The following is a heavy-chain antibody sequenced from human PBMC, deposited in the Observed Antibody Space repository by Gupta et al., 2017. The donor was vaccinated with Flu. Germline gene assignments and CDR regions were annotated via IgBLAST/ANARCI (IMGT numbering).Heavy chain of an antibody. Sequence: QVQLQESGPGLVKPSETLSLTCTVSGGSISSYYWSWIRQPPGKGLEWIGYIYYSGSTNYNPSLRSRVTISVDTSKNQFSLKLSSVTAADTAVYYCASYGGYSYGQPDYYYYGMDVWGQGTTVTVSS. CDR1: GGSISSYY. V-gene: IGHV4-59*01. D-gene: IGHD5-18*01. CDR3: ASYGGYSYGQPDYYYYGMDV. CDR2: IYYSGST. J-gene: IGHJ6*02.